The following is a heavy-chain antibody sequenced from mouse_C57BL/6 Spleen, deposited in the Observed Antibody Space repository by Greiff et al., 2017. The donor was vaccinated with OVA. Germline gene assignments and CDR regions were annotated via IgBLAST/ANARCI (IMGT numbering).Heavy chain of an antibody. Sequence: VQVVESGAELAKPGASVKLSCKASGYTFTSYWMHWVKQRPGQGLEWIGYINPSSGYTKYNQKFKDKATLTADKSSSTAYMQLSSLTYEDSAVYYCAREDYDRDYYAMDYWGQGTSVTVSS. D-gene: IGHD2-4*01. V-gene: IGHV1-7*01. CDR1: GYTFTSYW. CDR2: INPSSGYT. CDR3: AREDYDRDYYAMDY. J-gene: IGHJ4*01.